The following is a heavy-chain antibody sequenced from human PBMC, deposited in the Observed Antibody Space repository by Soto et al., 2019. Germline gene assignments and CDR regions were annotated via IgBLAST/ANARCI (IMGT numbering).Heavy chain of an antibody. V-gene: IGHV1-69*12. CDR2: IIPIFGTT. D-gene: IGHD3-22*01. CDR3: ASRGERDYYDTSGYG. J-gene: IGHJ1*01. Sequence: QVQLVQSGAEVKKPGSSVKVSCKASGGTFSNYALSWVRQAPGQGLEWMGDIIPIFGTTNNAQKFQGRVTITGDEATSTAYMEVSRLRSEDKAVYYLASRGERDYYDTSGYGGGQGTLGPVSS. CDR1: GGTFSNYA.